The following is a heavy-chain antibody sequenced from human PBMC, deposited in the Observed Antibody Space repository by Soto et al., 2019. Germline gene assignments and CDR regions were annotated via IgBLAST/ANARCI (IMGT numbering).Heavy chain of an antibody. J-gene: IGHJ6*02. CDR2: ISGSGGST. CDR1: GFTFSSYA. V-gene: IGHV3-23*01. CDR3: ANDYDILTGADYYYYGVDV. D-gene: IGHD3-9*01. Sequence: SLRLSCAASGFTFSSYAMSWVRQAPGKGLEWVSAISGSGGSTYYADSVKGRFTISRDNSKNTLYLQMNSLRAEDTAVYYCANDYDILTGADYYYYGVDVWGQGTTVTVSS.